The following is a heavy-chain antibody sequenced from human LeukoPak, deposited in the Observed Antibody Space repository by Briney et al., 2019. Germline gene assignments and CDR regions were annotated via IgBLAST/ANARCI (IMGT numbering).Heavy chain of an antibody. CDR1: GGSFSGYY. CDR2: INHSGST. Sequence: SETLSLTCAVYGGSFSGYYWSWIRHPPGKGLEWIGEINHSGSTNYNPSLKSRVTISVDTSKNQFSLKLSSVTAADTAVYYCARETSQKGAHYMDVWGKGTTVTISS. CDR3: ARETSQKGAHYMDV. J-gene: IGHJ6*03. D-gene: IGHD3-16*01. V-gene: IGHV4-34*01.